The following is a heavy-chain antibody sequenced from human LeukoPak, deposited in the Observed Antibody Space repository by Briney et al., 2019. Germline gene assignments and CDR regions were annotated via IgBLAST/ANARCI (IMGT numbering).Heavy chain of an antibody. CDR2: IRNKPDYIT. J-gene: IGHJ2*01. CDR3: AKGLSGSRPYWYFDL. D-gene: IGHD1-26*01. V-gene: IGHV3-72*01. CDR1: GFTFSVHH. Sequence: GGSLRLSCVASGFTFSVHHMDWVRQAPGKGLEWVGRIRNKPDYITDYAASVKGRFTISRDDSKNSLSLQMNSLTVEDTAVYYCAKGLSGSRPYWYFDLWGRGTLVTVSS.